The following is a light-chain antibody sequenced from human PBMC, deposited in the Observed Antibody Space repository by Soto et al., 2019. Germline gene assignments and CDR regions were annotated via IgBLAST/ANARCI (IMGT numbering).Light chain of an antibody. CDR2: AAS. V-gene: IGKV1-8*01. Sequence: ATRMTQSPSSLSASTGDRFTITCRASQGISSYLAWYQQKPGKAPKLLIYAASTLQSGVPSRFSGSGSGTDFTLTISCLQSEDFATYYCQQYYSYPPITFGQGTLLEIK. CDR3: QQYYSYPPIT. CDR1: QGISSY. J-gene: IGKJ5*01.